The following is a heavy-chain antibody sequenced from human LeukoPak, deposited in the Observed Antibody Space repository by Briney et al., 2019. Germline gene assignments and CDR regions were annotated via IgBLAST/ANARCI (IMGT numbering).Heavy chain of an antibody. J-gene: IGHJ3*02. CDR3: ARADCSSTSCYFAFDI. D-gene: IGHD2-2*01. Sequence: ASVKVSCKSSGYTFTGYYMHWVRQAPGQGLEWMGWINPNSGGTNYAQKFQGRVTMTRDTSISTAYMELSRLRSDDTAVYYCARADCSSTSCYFAFDIWGQGTMVTVSS. CDR1: GYTFTGYY. CDR2: INPNSGGT. V-gene: IGHV1-2*02.